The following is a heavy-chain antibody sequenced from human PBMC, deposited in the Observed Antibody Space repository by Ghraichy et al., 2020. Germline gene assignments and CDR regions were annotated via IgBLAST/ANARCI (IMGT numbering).Heavy chain of an antibody. Sequence: SETLSLTCTVSGGSISSSSYYWGWIRQPPGKGLEWIGSIYYSGSTYYNPSLKSRVTISVDTSKNQFSLKLSSVTAADTAVYYCARRGYSSSPGPVDYWGQGTLVTVSS. V-gene: IGHV4-39*01. CDR1: GGSISSSSYY. CDR2: IYYSGST. D-gene: IGHD6-6*01. CDR3: ARRGYSSSPGPVDY. J-gene: IGHJ4*02.